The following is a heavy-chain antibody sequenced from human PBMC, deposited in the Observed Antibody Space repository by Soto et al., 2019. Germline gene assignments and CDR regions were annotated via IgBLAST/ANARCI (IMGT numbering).Heavy chain of an antibody. CDR2: ISHDGRNK. D-gene: IGHD6-19*01. V-gene: IGHV3-30-3*01. J-gene: IGHJ6*02. Sequence: QPACSMAISCAASGVTFSIYAMDWVRKAPGKGLEWVAVISHDGRNKYYAYSVKGRFTISRDNSKNTLHLQMNSLRAEDTAVYYCAIAVAGLDGMDVWGQGTTVTGPS. CDR1: GVTFSIYA. CDR3: AIAVAGLDGMDV.